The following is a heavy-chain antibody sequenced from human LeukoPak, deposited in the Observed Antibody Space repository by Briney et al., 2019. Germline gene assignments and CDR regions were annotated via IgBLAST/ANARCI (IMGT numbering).Heavy chain of an antibody. CDR3: ARELPFDY. J-gene: IGHJ4*02. CDR1: GFTVSTNY. CDR2: ISGSGGST. V-gene: IGHV3-23*01. Sequence: GGSLRLSCAASGFTVSTNYMSWVRQTPGKGLEWVSAISGSGGSTDYADSVKGRFTISRDNAKNTLYLQMNSLRAEDTAVYYCARELPFDYWGQGMLVTVSS.